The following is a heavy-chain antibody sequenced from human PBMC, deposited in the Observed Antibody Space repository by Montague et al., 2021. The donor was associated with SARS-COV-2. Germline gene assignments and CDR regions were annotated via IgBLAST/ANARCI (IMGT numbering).Heavy chain of an antibody. Sequence: SETLSPTCSVSGVSVTSNNCCWTWIRRPPGKGLVWIGYIYFNGNNILXPSLEGRVTKSIDTTKNHFSLRLASVTPADAAVYYCAREVVGVTTNWLDTWGQGTLVTVSS. CDR2: IYFNGNN. D-gene: IGHD2-21*01. CDR1: GVSVTSNNCC. CDR3: AREVVGVTTNWLDT. V-gene: IGHV4-61*03. J-gene: IGHJ5*02.